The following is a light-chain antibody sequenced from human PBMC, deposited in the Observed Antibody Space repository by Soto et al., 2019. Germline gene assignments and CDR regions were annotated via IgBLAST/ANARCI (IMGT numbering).Light chain of an antibody. J-gene: IGKJ4*01. Sequence: DVQLTQTPSVLPASVGARVTITCQASRDISTYLSWYQQKPGKAPKLLIYAASTLHSGVPSRFSGSGSGTEFTLTISSLQPEDFATFFCQQLNSYPLTFGGGTKV. V-gene: IGKV1-9*01. CDR2: AAS. CDR3: QQLNSYPLT. CDR1: RDISTY.